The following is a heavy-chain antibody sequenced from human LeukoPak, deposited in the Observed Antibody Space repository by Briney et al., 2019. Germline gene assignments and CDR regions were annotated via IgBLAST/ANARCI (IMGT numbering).Heavy chain of an antibody. Sequence: GGSLRLSCEASGFTFNAYAMTWVRQAPGKGLEWVSSIGSDNKPHYSESVKGRFAISRDNSKNILFLHLNSLRAEDTALYYCARWGGSGPNAKLDYWGQGTLVTVTS. J-gene: IGHJ4*02. D-gene: IGHD6-19*01. CDR2: IGSDNKP. CDR3: ARWGGSGPNAKLDY. V-gene: IGHV3-23*05. CDR1: GFTFNAYA.